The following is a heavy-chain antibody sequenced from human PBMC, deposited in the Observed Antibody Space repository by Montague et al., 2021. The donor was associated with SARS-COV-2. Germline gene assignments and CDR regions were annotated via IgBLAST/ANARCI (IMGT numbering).Heavy chain of an antibody. Sequence: SETLSLTCSVSGGSMINNYWSWIRQPPGKGLKWMGYIYYTGSTDYNPSLESRATLSIDTSKNEFSLKLTSVTAADTAVYCCARGGGRLQYSYYYGMDVWGQGTTVTVSS. CDR3: ARGGGRLQYSYYYGMDV. J-gene: IGHJ6*02. V-gene: IGHV4-59*01. CDR1: GGSMINNY. CDR2: IYYTGST. D-gene: IGHD5-12*01.